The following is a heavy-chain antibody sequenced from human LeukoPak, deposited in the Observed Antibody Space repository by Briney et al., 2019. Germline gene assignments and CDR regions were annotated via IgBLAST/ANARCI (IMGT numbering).Heavy chain of an antibody. V-gene: IGHV4-38-2*02. J-gene: IGHJ5*02. Sequence: PSETLSLTCTVSGYSISSGYYWGWIRPPPGKGLEWIGSIYHSGVTYYNPSLKSRVTISVDTSKNQFSLKLSSVTAADTAVYYCARGNSHYDFWSGYSVNWFDPWGQGTLVTVSS. CDR1: GYSISSGYY. CDR3: ARGNSHYDFWSGYSVNWFDP. D-gene: IGHD3-3*01. CDR2: IYHSGVT.